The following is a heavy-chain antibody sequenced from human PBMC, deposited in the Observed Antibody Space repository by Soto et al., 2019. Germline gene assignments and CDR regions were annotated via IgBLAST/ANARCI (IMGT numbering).Heavy chain of an antibody. CDR2: INAGNGNT. CDR1: GYTFTSYA. CDR3: ARPGGQWLVLDWFDP. J-gene: IGHJ5*02. Sequence: VQLVQSGAEVKKPGASVKVSCKASGYTFTSYAMHCVRRAPGQSLGLMGWINAGNGNTKYSQKFQGRVTITRDTSASTAYMELSSLRSEDTAVYYCARPGGQWLVLDWFDPWGQGPLVTVSS. D-gene: IGHD6-19*01. V-gene: IGHV1-3*01.